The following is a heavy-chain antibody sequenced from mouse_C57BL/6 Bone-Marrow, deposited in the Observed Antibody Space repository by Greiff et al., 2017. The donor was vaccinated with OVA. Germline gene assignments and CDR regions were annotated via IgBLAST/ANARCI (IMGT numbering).Heavy chain of an antibody. CDR2: INPNNGGT. CDR3: ARRSSGYVGFAY. CDR1: GYTFTDYY. D-gene: IGHD3-2*02. Sequence: EVQLQQSGPELVKPGASVKISCKASGYTFTDYYMNWVKQSHGKSLEWIGDINPNNGGTSYNQKFKGKATLTVDKSSSTAYMELRSLTSEDSAVYYCARRSSGYVGFAYWGQGTLVTVSA. J-gene: IGHJ3*01. V-gene: IGHV1-26*01.